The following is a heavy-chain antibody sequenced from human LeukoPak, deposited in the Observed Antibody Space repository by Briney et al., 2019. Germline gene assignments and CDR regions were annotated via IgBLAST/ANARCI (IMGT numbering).Heavy chain of an antibody. CDR1: GFTVSSNY. D-gene: IGHD5-24*01. CDR2: IRYDGSNK. J-gene: IGHJ4*02. CDR3: ARLGVDGEGYNPSDY. V-gene: IGHV3-30*02. Sequence: GGSLRLSCAASGFTVSSNYMSWVRQAPGKGLEWVAFIRYDGSNKYYADSVKGRFTISRDNSKNTLYLQMNSLRAEDTAVYYCARLGVDGEGYNPSDYWGQGTLVTVSS.